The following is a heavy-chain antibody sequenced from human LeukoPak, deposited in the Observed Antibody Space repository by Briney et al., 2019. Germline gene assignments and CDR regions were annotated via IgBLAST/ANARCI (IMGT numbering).Heavy chain of an antibody. CDR3: SRDGGFWSAYPLDY. CDR2: ISTTSSNI. Sequence: PGGSLRLSCAASGFTFTTYNMNWVRQAPGKGLEWVSYISTTSSNIYYADSVEGRFTISRDNAKNLLYLQMDSLRDEDTAVYHCSRDGGFWSAYPLDYWGQGTLVTVSS. CDR1: GFTFTTYN. J-gene: IGHJ4*02. D-gene: IGHD3-3*01. V-gene: IGHV3-48*02.